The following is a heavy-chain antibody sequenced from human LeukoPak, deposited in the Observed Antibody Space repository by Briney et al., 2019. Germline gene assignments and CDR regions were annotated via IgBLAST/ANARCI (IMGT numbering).Heavy chain of an antibody. J-gene: IGHJ4*02. D-gene: IGHD2-2*02. CDR2: TSFDVSNK. V-gene: IGHV3-30*04. CDR1: GFTFSSYA. CDR3: ARGYCTSTSCYNDY. Sequence: GGSLRLSCAASGFTFSSYAMHWVRQAPGKGLEWVATTSFDVSNKYYADSVKGRFTISRDNSKNTLYLQMISLRTEDTAVYSCARGYCTSTSCYNDYWGQGTLVTVSS.